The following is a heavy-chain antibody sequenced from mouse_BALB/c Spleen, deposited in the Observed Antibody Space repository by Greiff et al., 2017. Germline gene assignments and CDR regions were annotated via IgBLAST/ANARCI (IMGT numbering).Heavy chain of an antibody. J-gene: IGHJ3*01. CDR1: GFTFSDFY. CDR2: SRNKANDYTT. Sequence: EVKVVESGGGLVQPGGSLRLSCATSGFTFSDFYMEWVRQPPGKRLEWIAASRNKANDYTTEYSASVKGRFIVSRDTSQSILYLQMNALRAEDTAIYYCARDAGYSNRGAWFAYWGQGTLVTVSA. CDR3: ARDAGYSNRGAWFAY. V-gene: IGHV7-1*02. D-gene: IGHD1-1*01.